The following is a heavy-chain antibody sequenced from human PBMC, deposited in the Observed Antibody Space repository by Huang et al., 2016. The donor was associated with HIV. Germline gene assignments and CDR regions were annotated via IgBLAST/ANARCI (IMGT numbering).Heavy chain of an antibody. J-gene: IGHJ4*02. CDR2: IYPGYSDA. D-gene: IGHD1-26*01. CDR1: GYSFTNYW. Sequence: EVQLVQSGPEVKKPGESLKISCRVSGYSFTNYWIGWVRQRHGKGLEWMAIIYPGYSDAAYNPSFRGQVTISADKSINTAHLQWDSLKTSDSAIYYCARRGFNTGSSPDSWGQGTLVTVSS. CDR3: ARRGFNTGSSPDS. V-gene: IGHV5-51*01.